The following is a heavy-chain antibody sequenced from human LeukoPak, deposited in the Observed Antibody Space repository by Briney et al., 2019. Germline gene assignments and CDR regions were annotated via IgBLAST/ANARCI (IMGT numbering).Heavy chain of an antibody. Sequence: GGSLRLSCAASGFTFSSYWMHWVRQAPGKGLVWVSRINSDGSSTSYADSVKGRLTISRDNAKNTLYLQMNSLRAEDTAVYYCARISSWYVGYYFDYWGQGTLVTVSS. CDR3: ARISSWYVGYYFDY. J-gene: IGHJ4*02. CDR1: GFTFSSYW. D-gene: IGHD6-13*01. CDR2: INSDGSST. V-gene: IGHV3-74*01.